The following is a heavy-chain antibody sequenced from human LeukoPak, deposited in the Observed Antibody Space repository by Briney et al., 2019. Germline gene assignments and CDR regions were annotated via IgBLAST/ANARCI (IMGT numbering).Heavy chain of an antibody. D-gene: IGHD3-10*01. V-gene: IGHV1-2*02. Sequence: ASVKVSCKASGYTFTDSYMHWVRQAPGQGLEWMGWINPKTGGTNYAQRFQSRVTMTRDTSIRTAYMEMNSVRSDDTAVYYCARDGRLTIFVRGIITEGSPPKNWGQGTLVTVSS. CDR1: GYTFTDSY. J-gene: IGHJ4*02. CDR2: INPKTGGT. CDR3: ARDGRLTIFVRGIITEGSPPKN.